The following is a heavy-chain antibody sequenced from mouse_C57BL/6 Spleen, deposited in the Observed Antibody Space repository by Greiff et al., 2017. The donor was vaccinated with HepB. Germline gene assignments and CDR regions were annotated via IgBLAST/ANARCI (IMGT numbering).Heavy chain of an antibody. D-gene: IGHD1-1*01. CDR2: IDPSDSET. Sequence: QVQLQQPGAELVRPGSSVKLSCKASGYTFPSYWMHWVKQRPIQGLEWIGNIDPSDSETHYNQKFKDKATLTVDKSSSTAYMQLSSLTSEDSAVYYCANYGRGYFDVWGTGTTVTVSS. V-gene: IGHV1-52*01. CDR1: GYTFPSYW. CDR3: ANYGRGYFDV. J-gene: IGHJ1*03.